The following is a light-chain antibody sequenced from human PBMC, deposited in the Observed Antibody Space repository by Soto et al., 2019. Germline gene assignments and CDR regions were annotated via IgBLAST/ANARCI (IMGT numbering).Light chain of an antibody. CDR1: SSNIGAGYA. Sequence: QSALTQPPSVSGAPGQRVTISCTGTSSNIGAGYAVHWYQQLPGTAPKLLIYNNDNRPSGVPDRISASNSGTSASLAITGLQAEDEAHYYCQSYDDGLSGSVFGGGTQLTVL. V-gene: IGLV1-40*01. CDR2: NND. J-gene: IGLJ2*01. CDR3: QSYDDGLSGSV.